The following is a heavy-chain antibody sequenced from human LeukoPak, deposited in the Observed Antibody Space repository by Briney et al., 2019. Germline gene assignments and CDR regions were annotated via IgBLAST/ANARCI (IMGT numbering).Heavy chain of an antibody. CDR1: GGSFSGYY. V-gene: IGHV4-34*01. D-gene: IGHD2-8*01. CDR2: INHSGST. J-gene: IGHJ4*02. CDR3: ARGRPDIVLMVYAARKYYFDY. Sequence: SETLSLTCAVYGGSFSGYYWSWIRQPPGKGLEWIGEINHSGSTNYNPSLKSRVTISVDTSKNQFSLKLSSVTAADTAVYYCARGRPDIVLMVYAARKYYFDYWGQGTLVTVSS.